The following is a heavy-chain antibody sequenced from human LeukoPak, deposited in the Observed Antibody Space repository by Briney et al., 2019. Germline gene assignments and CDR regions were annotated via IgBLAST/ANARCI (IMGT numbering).Heavy chain of an antibody. J-gene: IGHJ5*02. CDR2: IGSSGSTI. Sequence: PGGSLRLSCAASGFTFSDYYMSWIRQAPGKGLEWVSYIGSSGSTIYYADSAKGRFTISRDNAKNSLYLQMNSLRAEDTAVYYCAREAIAAAGTGWFDPWGQGTLVTVSS. CDR1: GFTFSDYY. D-gene: IGHD6-13*01. V-gene: IGHV3-11*04. CDR3: AREAIAAAGTGWFDP.